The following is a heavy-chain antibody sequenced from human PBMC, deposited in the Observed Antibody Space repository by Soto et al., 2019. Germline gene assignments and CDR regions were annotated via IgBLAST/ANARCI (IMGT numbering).Heavy chain of an antibody. V-gene: IGHV4-31*03. J-gene: IGHJ3*02. CDR2: IYYSGST. CDR3: AATTQYSSGWNDAFDI. Sequence: QVQLQESGPGLVKPSQTLSLTCTVSGGSISSGGYYWSWIRQHPGKGLEWIGYIYYSGSTYYNPSLKSRVTISVDTSKNQFSLKLSSVTAADTAVYYCAATTQYSSGWNDAFDIWGQGTMVTVSS. CDR1: GGSISSGGYY. D-gene: IGHD6-19*01.